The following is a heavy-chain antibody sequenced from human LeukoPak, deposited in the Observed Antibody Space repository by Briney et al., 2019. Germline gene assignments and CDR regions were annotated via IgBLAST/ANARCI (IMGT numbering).Heavy chain of an antibody. J-gene: IGHJ4*02. CDR2: ANSDGSST. CDR1: GFTFSSYW. CDR3: ATDKDWTYLDY. V-gene: IGHV3-74*01. D-gene: IGHD3/OR15-3a*01. Sequence: GGSLRLSCAASGFTFSSYWMHWVRQAPGKGLVWVSRANSDGSSTSYADSVKGRFAISRDNAKNTLYLQMNSLRVEDTAVYYCATDKDWTYLDYWGQGTLVTVSS.